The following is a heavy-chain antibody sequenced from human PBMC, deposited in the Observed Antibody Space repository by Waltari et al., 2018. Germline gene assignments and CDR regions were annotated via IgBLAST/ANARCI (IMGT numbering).Heavy chain of an antibody. J-gene: IGHJ6*02. CDR2: IIPIFGTA. CDR1: GGTFSSYA. V-gene: IGHV1-69*01. CDR3: ARDLGEEDSYYYYGMDV. D-gene: IGHD3-16*01. Sequence: QVPLVQSGAEVKKPGSSVKVSCKASGGTFSSYAISWVRQAPGQGLEWMGGIIPIFGTANDAQKFQGRVTITADESTSTAYMELSSLRSEDTAVYYCARDLGEEDSYYYYGMDVWGQGTTVTVSS.